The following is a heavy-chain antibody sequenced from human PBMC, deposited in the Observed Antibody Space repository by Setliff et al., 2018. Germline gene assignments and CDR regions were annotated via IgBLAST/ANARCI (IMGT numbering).Heavy chain of an antibody. J-gene: IGHJ6*03. D-gene: IGHD1-7*01. CDR3: ARNALTGTTRKYYYYMDV. V-gene: IGHV1-18*01. CDR2: ISGYNGNT. Sequence: GASVKVSCKPSGGTLSISPISWVRQAPGQGFEWMGWISGYNGNTNYAQKLQGRVTMTTDTSTSTAYMELRSLRSDDTAVYYCARNALTGTTRKYYYYMDVWGQGTMVTVSS. CDR1: GGTLSISP.